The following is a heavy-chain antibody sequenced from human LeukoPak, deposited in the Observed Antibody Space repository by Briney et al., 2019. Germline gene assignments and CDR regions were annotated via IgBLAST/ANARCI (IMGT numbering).Heavy chain of an antibody. V-gene: IGHV3-15*01. CDR3: NRCYYGSCRYYYYMDV. D-gene: IGHD3-10*01. CDR1: GFTFSNAW. CDR2: IKSKTDGGTT. Sequence: GGSLRLSCAASGFTFSNAWMSWVRQAPGKGLEWVGRIKSKTDGGTTDYAAPVKGRFTISRDDSKNTLYLQMNSLKTEDTAVYYCNRCYYGSCRYYYYMDVWGKGTTVTISS. J-gene: IGHJ6*03.